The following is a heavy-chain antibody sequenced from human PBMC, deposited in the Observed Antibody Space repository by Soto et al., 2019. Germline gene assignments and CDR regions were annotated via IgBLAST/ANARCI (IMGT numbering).Heavy chain of an antibody. CDR3: ARGAKWLRSPYYYYYKDV. CDR1: GYTFTNYG. Sequence: ASVKVSFKASGYTFTNYGISWVRQAPGQGLEWIGWINAYNGKIDYAQKVQGRVTMTTNTSMSTAYMELSSLRSEDTAVYYCARGAKWLRSPYYYYYKDVWGKATTVTVSS. CDR2: INAYNGKI. V-gene: IGHV1-18*01. J-gene: IGHJ6*03. D-gene: IGHD5-12*01.